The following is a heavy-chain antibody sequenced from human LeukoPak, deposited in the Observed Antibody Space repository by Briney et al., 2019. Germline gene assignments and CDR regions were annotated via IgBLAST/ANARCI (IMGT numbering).Heavy chain of an antibody. D-gene: IGHD6-13*01. CDR2: IYYSGST. CDR3: ARLPLAAAGRGYYYYYGMDV. CDR1: GGSISSYY. Sequence: PSETLSLTCTVSGGSISSYYWSWIRQPPGKGLEWIGYIYYSGSTNDNPSLKSRVTISVDTSKNQFSPKLSSVTAADTAVYYCARLPLAAAGRGYYYYYGMDVWGQGTTVTVSS. V-gene: IGHV4-59*08. J-gene: IGHJ6*02.